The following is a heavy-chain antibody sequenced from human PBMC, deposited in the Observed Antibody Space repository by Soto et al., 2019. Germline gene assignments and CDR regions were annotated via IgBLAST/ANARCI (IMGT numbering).Heavy chain of an antibody. V-gene: IGHV5-51*01. CDR1: GYSFTSYW. Sequence: PGESLKISCKCSGYSFTSYWIGWVRQMPGKGLEWMGIIHPVDSNTRNSPSFQGQVTISVDKSISTAYLQWSSLKASDTAMYFCARLIRRDGYHYGDYWGQGTLVTVSS. CDR2: IHPVDSNT. CDR3: ARLIRRDGYHYGDY. D-gene: IGHD5-12*01. J-gene: IGHJ4*02.